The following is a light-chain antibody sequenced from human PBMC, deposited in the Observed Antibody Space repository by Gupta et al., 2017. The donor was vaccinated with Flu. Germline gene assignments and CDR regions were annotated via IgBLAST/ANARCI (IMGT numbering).Light chain of an antibody. Sequence: EIVMTQSPATLSVSPGERATLSCRASQSVSSNLAWYQQKPGQAPRLLIYGASTRDTGIPARFSGSGSGTEFTLTISSRQSEDFAVYYCQQYKTWPLYTFGQGTKLEIK. CDR3: QQYKTWPLYT. CDR1: QSVSSN. V-gene: IGKV3-15*01. J-gene: IGKJ2*01. CDR2: GAS.